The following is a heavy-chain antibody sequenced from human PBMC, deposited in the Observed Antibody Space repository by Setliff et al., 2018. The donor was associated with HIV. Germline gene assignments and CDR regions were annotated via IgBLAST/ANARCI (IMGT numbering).Heavy chain of an antibody. D-gene: IGHD1-26*01. CDR1: GGPTSSSSYY. CDR2: VYYSGST. Sequence: PSETLSLTCSVSGGPTSSSSYYWAWVRQPPGKGPEWIGSVYYSGSTHYNPSLKSRVTISVDTSKNQFSLKLSSVTAADTAVYYCATHGAQWGQGTLVTVSS. J-gene: IGHJ4*02. CDR3: ATHGAQ. V-gene: IGHV4-39*01.